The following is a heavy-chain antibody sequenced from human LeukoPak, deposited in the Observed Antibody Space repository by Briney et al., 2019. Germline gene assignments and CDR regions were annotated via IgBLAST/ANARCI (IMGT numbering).Heavy chain of an antibody. J-gene: IGHJ4*02. D-gene: IGHD5-12*01. Sequence: SETLSLTCAVDGGAFSDYYWTWIRQPPGKGLEWIGEINHSGRTNYNPSLKSRVISVDTSKIQFSLKLISVTTADTAVYYCTRAAGYSDSWGQGTLVTVSS. CDR1: GGAFSDYY. V-gene: IGHV4-34*01. CDR2: INHSGRT. CDR3: TRAAGYSDS.